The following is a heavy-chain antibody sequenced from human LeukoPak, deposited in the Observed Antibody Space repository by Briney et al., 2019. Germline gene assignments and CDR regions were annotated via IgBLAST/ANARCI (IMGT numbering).Heavy chain of an antibody. CDR1: GGSISSSSYY. D-gene: IGHD2-15*01. Sequence: PSETLSLTCTVSGGSISSSSYYWGWIRQPPGKGLEWIGSIYHSGSTYYNPSLKSRFTISVDRSKNQFSLKLSSVTAADTAVYYCARAPRAYCSGGSCYVDVWGQGTTVTVSS. V-gene: IGHV4-39*07. CDR2: IYHSGST. J-gene: IGHJ6*02. CDR3: ARAPRAYCSGGSCYVDV.